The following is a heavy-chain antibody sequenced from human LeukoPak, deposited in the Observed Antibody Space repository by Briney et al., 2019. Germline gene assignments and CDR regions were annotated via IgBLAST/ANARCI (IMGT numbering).Heavy chain of an antibody. V-gene: IGHV3-7*01. J-gene: IGHJ4*02. CDR2: IKQDRSEK. Sequence: GGSLRLSCAASGFTFSSYWMSWVRQAPGKGLEWVANIKQDRSEKYYVDSVKGRFTISRDNAKNSLYLQVNSLRAEDTAVYYCARLREIPVFGVVTKSTSYFDYWGQGTLVTVSS. CDR3: ARLREIPVFGVVTKSTSYFDY. CDR1: GFTFSSYW. D-gene: IGHD3-3*01.